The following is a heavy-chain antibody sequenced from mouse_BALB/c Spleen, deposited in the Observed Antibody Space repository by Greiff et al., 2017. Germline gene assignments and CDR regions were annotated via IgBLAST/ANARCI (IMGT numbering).Heavy chain of an antibody. V-gene: IGHV5-17*02. CDR3: ARYEYGRGYFDY. CDR2: ISSGSSTI. CDR1: GFTFSSFG. D-gene: IGHD2-10*02. J-gene: IGHJ2*01. Sequence: EVKLEESGGGLVQPGGSRKLSCAASGFTFSSFGMHWVRQAPEKGLEWVAYISSGSSTIYYADTVKGRFTISRDNPKNTLFLQMTSLRSEDTAMYYCARYEYGRGYFDYWGQGTTLTVSS.